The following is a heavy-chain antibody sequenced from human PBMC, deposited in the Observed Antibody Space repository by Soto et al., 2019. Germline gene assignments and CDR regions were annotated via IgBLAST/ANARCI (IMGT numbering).Heavy chain of an antibody. J-gene: IGHJ4*02. CDR3: AKDKMEKWLVGGYYEY. Sequence: EVQLLESGGGLVQPGGSLRLSCAASGFTFSSHAMSWVRQAPGKGLEWVSSTIDSGGRSYHADSVRGRFTISRDNSKNTPYLQMNRLRADDAARYYCAKDKMEKWLVGGYYEYWGQGALVTVSS. V-gene: IGHV3-23*01. CDR2: TIDSGGRS. D-gene: IGHD6-19*01. CDR1: GFTFSSHA.